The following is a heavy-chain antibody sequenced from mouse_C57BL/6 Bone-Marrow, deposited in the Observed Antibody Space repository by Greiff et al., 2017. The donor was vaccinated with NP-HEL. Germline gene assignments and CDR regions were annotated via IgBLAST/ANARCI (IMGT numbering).Heavy chain of an antibody. V-gene: IGHV1-55*01. Sequence: LQQPGAELVKPGASVKMSCKASGYTFTSYWITWVKQRPGQGLEWIGDIYPGSGSTNYNEKFKSKATLTVDTSSSTAYMQLSSLTSEDSAVYYCAREEYWYFDVWGTGTTVTVSS. CDR3: AREEYWYFDV. J-gene: IGHJ1*03. CDR1: GYTFTSYW. CDR2: IYPGSGST.